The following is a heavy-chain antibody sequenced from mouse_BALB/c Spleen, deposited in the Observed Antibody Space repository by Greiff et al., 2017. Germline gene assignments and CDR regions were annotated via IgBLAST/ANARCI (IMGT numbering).Heavy chain of an antibody. CDR3: ARSRWLLRFDY. J-gene: IGHJ2*01. CDR2: INPGSGGT. V-gene: IGHV1-54*01. Sequence: VQLQQSGAELVRPGTSVKVSCKASGYAFTNYLIEWVKQRPGQGLEWIGVINPGSGGTNYNEKFKGKATLTADKSSSTAYMQLSSLTSDDSAVYFCARSRWLLRFDYWGQGTTLTVSS. CDR1: GYAFTNYL. D-gene: IGHD2-3*01.